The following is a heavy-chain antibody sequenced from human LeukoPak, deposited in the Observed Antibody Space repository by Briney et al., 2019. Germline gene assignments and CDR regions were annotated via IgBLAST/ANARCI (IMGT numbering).Heavy chain of an antibody. V-gene: IGHV1-69*04. CDR3: ARDIAAAGTKQARYYYYMDV. CDR1: GGTFSSYT. Sequence: SVKVSCKASGGTFSSYTISWVRQAPGQGLEWMGRIIPILGIANYAQKFQGRGTITADKSTSTAYMELSSLRSEDTAVYYCARDIAAAGTKQARYYYYMDVWGKGTTVTVSS. J-gene: IGHJ6*03. CDR2: IIPILGIA. D-gene: IGHD6-13*01.